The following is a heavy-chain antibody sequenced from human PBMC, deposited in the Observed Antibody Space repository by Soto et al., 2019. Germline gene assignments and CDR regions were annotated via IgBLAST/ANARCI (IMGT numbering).Heavy chain of an antibody. Sequence: GGSLRLSCAASVFTFTRYSMNLVRQAPGKGLEWVSSISSTNNYIYYGDSMKGRFTISRDKAKNSLYLEMNSLRAEDTAVYYCARESEDLTSNFVYWGQGTLVTVSS. CDR2: ISSTNNYI. V-gene: IGHV3-21*06. J-gene: IGHJ4*02. CDR1: VFTFTRYS. CDR3: ARESEDLTSNFVY.